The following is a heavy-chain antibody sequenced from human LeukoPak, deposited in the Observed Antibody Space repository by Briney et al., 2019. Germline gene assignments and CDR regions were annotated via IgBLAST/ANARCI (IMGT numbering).Heavy chain of an antibody. J-gene: IGHJ4*02. V-gene: IGHV4-61*02. CDR3: ASTRQLSLDY. Sequence: SQTLSLTCTVSGGSISSGSYYWSWIQQPAGKGLEWIGRTYTSGSTNYNPSLKSRVTISVDTSKNQFSLKLSSVTAADTAVYYCASTRQLSLDYWGQGTLVTVSS. CDR1: GGSISSGSYY. CDR2: TYTSGST. D-gene: IGHD6-6*01.